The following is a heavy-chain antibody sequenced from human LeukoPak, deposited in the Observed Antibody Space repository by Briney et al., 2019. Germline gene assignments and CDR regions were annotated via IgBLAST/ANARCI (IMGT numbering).Heavy chain of an antibody. CDR2: IYYSGST. D-gene: IGHD2-15*01. CDR3: ARGPVGYCSGGSCYPGDY. V-gene: IGHV4-61*01. CDR1: GGSVSSGSYY. J-gene: IGHJ4*02. Sequence: SETLSLTCTVSGGSVSSGSYYWSWIRQPPGKGLEWIGYIYYSGSTIYNPSLKSRVTISVDTSKNQFSLKLSSVTAADTAVYYWARGPVGYCSGGSCYPGDYWGQGPLVTVSS.